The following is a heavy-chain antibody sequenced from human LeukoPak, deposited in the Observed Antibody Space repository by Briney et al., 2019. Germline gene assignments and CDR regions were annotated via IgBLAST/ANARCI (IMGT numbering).Heavy chain of an antibody. CDR1: GGSISSGGYY. D-gene: IGHD3-9*01. Sequence: PSQTLSLTCTVSGGSISSGGYYWSWIRQHPGKGLEWIGYIYYSGSTYYNPSLKSRVTISVDTSKNQFFLKLSSVTAADTAVYYCAGDRYDILTGYYSFDYWGQGTLVTVSS. CDR2: IYYSGST. V-gene: IGHV4-31*03. CDR3: AGDRYDILTGYYSFDY. J-gene: IGHJ4*02.